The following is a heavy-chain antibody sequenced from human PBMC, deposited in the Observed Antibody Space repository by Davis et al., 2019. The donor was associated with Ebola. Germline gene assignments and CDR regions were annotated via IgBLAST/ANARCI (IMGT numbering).Heavy chain of an antibody. J-gene: IGHJ4*02. CDR3: VSGSFDS. V-gene: IGHV3-48*02. CDR2: ISSSSFTI. Sequence: GESLKISCAASGFTFDYSTMNWVRQAPGKGLEWVSYISSSSFTIYYVDSVKGRFTISRDNAKNSLYLQLNNLRDEDTAVYYCVSGSFDSWGQGTLVSVSS. CDR1: GFTFDYST. D-gene: IGHD1-26*01.